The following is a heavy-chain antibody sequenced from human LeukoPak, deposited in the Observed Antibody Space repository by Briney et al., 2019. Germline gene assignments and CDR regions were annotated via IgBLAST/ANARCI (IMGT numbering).Heavy chain of an antibody. CDR2: FDPEDGET. D-gene: IGHD3-22*01. Sequence: ASVKVSCKVSGYTLTELSMHWVRQAPGKGLEWMGGFDPEDGETIYAQKFQGRVTMTEDTSTDTAYMELSSLRSEDTAVYYCARDDSYYDSSGYYWDAFDTWGQGTMVTVSS. V-gene: IGHV1-24*01. CDR3: ARDDSYYDSSGYYWDAFDT. CDR1: GYTLTELS. J-gene: IGHJ3*02.